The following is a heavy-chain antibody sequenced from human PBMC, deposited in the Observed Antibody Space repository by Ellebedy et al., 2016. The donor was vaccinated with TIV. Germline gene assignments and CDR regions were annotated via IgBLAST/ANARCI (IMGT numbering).Heavy chain of an antibody. V-gene: IGHV1-2*02. CDR2: INPKSGGT. CDR3: ARDSHYYVQYFHH. J-gene: IGHJ1*01. CDR1: GYIFTGYY. D-gene: IGHD3-10*02. Sequence: ASVKVSCKASGYIFTGYYLHWVRQAPGQGLEWMGWINPKSGGTNYAQKFQGRVTLTRDTSISTAYMDLSRLRSEDTAVYYCARDSHYYVQYFHHWGQGTLVTVSS.